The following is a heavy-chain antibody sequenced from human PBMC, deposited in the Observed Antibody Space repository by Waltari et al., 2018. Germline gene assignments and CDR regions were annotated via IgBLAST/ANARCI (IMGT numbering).Heavy chain of an antibody. CDR2: IIPIFGTA. V-gene: IGHV1-69*08. J-gene: IGHJ6*02. CDR1: GGTFSSYA. CDR3: ARIYCSGGSCYSPYYYYGMDV. D-gene: IGHD2-15*01. Sequence: QVQLVQSGAEVKKPGSSVKVSCKASGGTFSSYAISWVRQAPGQGLEWMGRIIPIFGTANYAQKFQGRVTITADKSTSTAYMELSSLRSEDTAVYYCARIYCSGGSCYSPYYYYGMDVWGQGTTVIVSS.